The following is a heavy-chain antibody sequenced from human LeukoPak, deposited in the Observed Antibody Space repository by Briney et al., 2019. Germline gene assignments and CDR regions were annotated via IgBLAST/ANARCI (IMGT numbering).Heavy chain of an antibody. Sequence: GGSLRLSCAASGCTFSSYGMHWVRQAPGKGLEWVAVISYDGSNKYYADSVKGRFTISRDNSKNTLYLQMNSLRAEDTAVYYCARSITMVRALDYWGQGTLVTVSS. CDR2: ISYDGSNK. CDR1: GCTFSSYG. D-gene: IGHD3-10*01. CDR3: ARSITMVRALDY. V-gene: IGHV3-30*03. J-gene: IGHJ4*02.